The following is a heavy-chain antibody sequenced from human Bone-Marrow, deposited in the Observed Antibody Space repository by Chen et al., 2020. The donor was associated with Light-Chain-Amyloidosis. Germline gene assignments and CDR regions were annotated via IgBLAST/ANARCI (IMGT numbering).Heavy chain of an antibody. CDR2: IWYDGSKK. CDR1: GFNFSSFG. D-gene: IGHD6-19*01. Sequence: VQLVESGGGLVQPGGSLRLSCATSGFNFSSFGMSWVRQAPGKGLEWVGVIWYDGSKKYYADSVKGRFTISRDNSKNALYLQMNSLRVEDTAVYYCTKSPIAVTGAYFQHWGQGTPVSVSS. J-gene: IGHJ1*01. V-gene: IGHV3-33*06. CDR3: TKSPIAVTGAYFQH.